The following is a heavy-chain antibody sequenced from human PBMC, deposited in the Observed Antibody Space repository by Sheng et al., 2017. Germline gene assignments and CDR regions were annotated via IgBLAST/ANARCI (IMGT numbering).Heavy chain of an antibody. J-gene: IGHJ5*02. CDR2: ISGTTSST. V-gene: IGHV3-23*01. D-gene: IGHD3-16*01. Sequence: EVQLLESGGGLVQPGGSLRLSCAASGFTFSSYAMSWVRQAPGKGLDWVSTISGTTSSTYYADSVKGRFTISRDNSKNTLYLQMNSLRVEDTAVYYCAKGGVMSGWFDPWADGT. CDR1: GFTFSSYA. CDR3: AKGGVMSGWFDP.